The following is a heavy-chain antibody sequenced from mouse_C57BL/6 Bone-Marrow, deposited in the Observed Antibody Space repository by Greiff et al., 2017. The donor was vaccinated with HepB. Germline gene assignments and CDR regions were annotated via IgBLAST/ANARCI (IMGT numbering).Heavy chain of an antibody. CDR2: IYPRSGNT. CDR3: ARYYIPYAMDY. J-gene: IGHJ4*01. V-gene: IGHV1-81*01. D-gene: IGHD1-1*01. Sequence: VQLQQSGAELARPGASVKLSCKASGYTFTSYGISWVKQRTGQGLEWIGEIYPRSGNTYYNEKFKGKATLTADKSSSTAYMELRSLTSEDSAVYYCARYYIPYAMDYWGQGTSVTVSS. CDR1: GYTFTSYG.